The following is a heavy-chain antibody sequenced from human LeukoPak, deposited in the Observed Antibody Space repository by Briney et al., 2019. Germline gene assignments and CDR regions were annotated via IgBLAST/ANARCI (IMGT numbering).Heavy chain of an antibody. CDR2: IRYDSSKR. J-gene: IGHJ4*02. V-gene: IGHV3-30*02. CDR3: ATPLSASSTDY. D-gene: IGHD6-6*01. Sequence: GGSLRLSCAASGFSFSNYGMNWVRQAPGKGLEWVADIRYDSSKRHYVDSVKGRFTISRDDSKNTLYLEMGSLRVEDTAVYYCATPLSASSTDYWGQGTMVTVSS. CDR1: GFSFSNYG.